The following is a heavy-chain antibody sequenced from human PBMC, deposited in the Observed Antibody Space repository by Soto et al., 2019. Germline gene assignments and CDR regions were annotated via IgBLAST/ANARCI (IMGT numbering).Heavy chain of an antibody. CDR3: AKAPPDDYVSLDY. CDR2: ISYDGSNK. CDR1: GFTFSSYG. V-gene: IGHV3-30*18. D-gene: IGHD4-17*01. Sequence: PGGSLRLSCAASGFTFSSYGMHWVRQAPGKGLEWVAVISYDGSNKYYADSVKGRFTISRDNSKNTLYLQMNSLRAEDTAVYYCAKAPPDDYVSLDYWGPGALVTVSS. J-gene: IGHJ4*02.